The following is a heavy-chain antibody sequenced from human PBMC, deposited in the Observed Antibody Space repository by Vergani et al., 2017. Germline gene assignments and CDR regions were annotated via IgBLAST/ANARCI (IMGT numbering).Heavy chain of an antibody. CDR1: GGSISSGSYY. Sequence: QVQLQESGPGLVKPSQTLSLTCTVSGGSISSGSYYWSWIRQPAGKGLEWIGRIYTSGSTIYNPSLKSRVTISVDTSKNQFSLKLSSVTAADTALYYCARAEWYCTSTSCQNYYYYGMDVWGQGTTVTVSS. CDR3: ARAEWYCTSTSCQNYYYYGMDV. V-gene: IGHV4-61*02. D-gene: IGHD2-2*01. J-gene: IGHJ6*02. CDR2: IYTSGST.